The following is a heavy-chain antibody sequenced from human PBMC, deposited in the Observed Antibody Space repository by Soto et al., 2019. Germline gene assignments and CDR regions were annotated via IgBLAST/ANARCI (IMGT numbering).Heavy chain of an antibody. D-gene: IGHD2-21*02. Sequence: PSXTLSLTCAVYGGSFSGYYWSCIRQPPFKGLKWIGEINHSGSTNYNPSLKSRVTISVDTSKNQFSLKLSSVTAADTAVYYCATSARPPYGGDRGDYFDYWGQGTLVTVSS. V-gene: IGHV4-34*01. CDR2: INHSGST. CDR3: ATSARPPYGGDRGDYFDY. J-gene: IGHJ4*02. CDR1: GGSFSGYY.